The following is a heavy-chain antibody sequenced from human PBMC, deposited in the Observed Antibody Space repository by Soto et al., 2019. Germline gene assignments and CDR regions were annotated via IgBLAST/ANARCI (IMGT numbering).Heavy chain of an antibody. CDR3: ARDPNPEYSSGWFFWKGGPKVQADGTTLKKWGGMAV. CDR2: INPNSGGT. D-gene: IGHD6-19*01. Sequence: ASVKVSCKASGYTFTGHYMHWVRQAPGQGLEWMGWINPNSGGTNYAQKFQGWVTMTRDTSISTAYMELSRLRSDDTAVYYCARDPNPEYSSGWFFWKGGPKVQADGTTLKKWGGMAVWGQGTTVTVSS. V-gene: IGHV1-2*04. J-gene: IGHJ6*02. CDR1: GYTFTGHY.